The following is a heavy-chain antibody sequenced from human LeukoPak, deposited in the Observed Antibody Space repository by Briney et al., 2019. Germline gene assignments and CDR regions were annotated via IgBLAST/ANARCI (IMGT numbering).Heavy chain of an antibody. J-gene: IGHJ4*02. CDR1: GYTFNIYY. CDR2: IDPGALTT. D-gene: IGHD6-19*01. Sequence: ASVKDSFKSTGYTFNIYYIRWLRQAPGQGLEWMGIIDPGALTTTYAQKFRGRVAMTSDTFTTTVYMEVSSLTSEDTAMYYCAREGPIGSSGRDNSRLDNWHQGPLVTVSS. CDR3: AREGPIGSSGRDNSRLDN. V-gene: IGHV1-46*02.